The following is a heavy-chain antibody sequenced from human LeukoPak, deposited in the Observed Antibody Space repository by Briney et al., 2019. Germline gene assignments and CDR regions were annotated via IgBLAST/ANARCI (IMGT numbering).Heavy chain of an antibody. V-gene: IGHV2-5*01. Sequence: SGPTLVNPTQTLTLTCTFSGFSLRKNGVGVGWIRQPPGKALEWLALIYWNDDKRYSPSLKSRLTITKDTSKNQVVLTMTNMDPVDTATYYCAHSEDIVVETEYFQHWGQGTLVTVSS. CDR2: IYWNDDK. CDR3: AHSEDIVVETEYFQH. D-gene: IGHD2-15*01. CDR1: GFSLRKNGVG. J-gene: IGHJ1*01.